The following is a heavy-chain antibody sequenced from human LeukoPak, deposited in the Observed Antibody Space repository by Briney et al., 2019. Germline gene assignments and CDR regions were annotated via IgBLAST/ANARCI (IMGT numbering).Heavy chain of an antibody. CDR3: ARRLNYFDSSGYYFDY. CDR1: GGSISSYY. J-gene: IGHJ4*02. V-gene: IGHV4-4*07. D-gene: IGHD3-22*01. Sequence: SETLSLTCTVSGGSISSYYWSWIRQPAGKGLEWIGRIYTSGSTDYNPSLKSRITMSIDTSKNHFSLKLSSVTAADTAVYYCARRLNYFDSSGYYFDYWGLGTLVTVSS. CDR2: IYTSGST.